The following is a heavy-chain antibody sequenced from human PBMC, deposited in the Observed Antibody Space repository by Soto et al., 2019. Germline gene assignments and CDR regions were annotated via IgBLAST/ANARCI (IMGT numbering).Heavy chain of an antibody. J-gene: IGHJ6*02. CDR1: GFTFTSSA. CDR2: IVVGSGNT. D-gene: IGHD6-13*01. Sequence: SVKGSCKASGFTFTSSAVQWVRQARGQRLEWIGWIVVGSGNTNYAQKFQERVTITRDMSTSTAYMELSSLRSEDTAVYYCAADSSSWYYYYGMDVWGQGTTVTVSS. V-gene: IGHV1-58*01. CDR3: AADSSSWYYYYGMDV.